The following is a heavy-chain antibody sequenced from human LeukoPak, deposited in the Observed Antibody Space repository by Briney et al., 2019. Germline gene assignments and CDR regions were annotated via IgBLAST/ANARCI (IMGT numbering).Heavy chain of an antibody. J-gene: IGHJ4*02. CDR2: ISSSGSTI. Sequence: GGSLRLSCAASGFTFSSYEMNWVRQAPGKGLEWVSYISSSGSTIYYADSVKGRFTISRDNAKNSLYLQMNSLRAEDTAMYYCARGYFDSSGEFDYWGQGTLVTVSS. V-gene: IGHV3-48*03. CDR1: GFTFSSYE. CDR3: ARGYFDSSGEFDY. D-gene: IGHD3-22*01.